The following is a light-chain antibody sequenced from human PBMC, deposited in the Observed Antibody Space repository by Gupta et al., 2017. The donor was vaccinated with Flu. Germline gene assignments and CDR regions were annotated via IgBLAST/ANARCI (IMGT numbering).Light chain of an antibody. CDR3: AAWDNRLTAWV. J-gene: IGLJ3*02. CDR1: TTNIGDQG. CDR2: RNG. Sequence: TATLTCTGNTTNIGDQGAAWLQQHQGHPPKPLSYRNGSRPSGISDRFSASRSGNTASLTVTGLQAEDEADYYCAAWDNRLTAWVFGGGTRLTVL. V-gene: IGLV10-54*04.